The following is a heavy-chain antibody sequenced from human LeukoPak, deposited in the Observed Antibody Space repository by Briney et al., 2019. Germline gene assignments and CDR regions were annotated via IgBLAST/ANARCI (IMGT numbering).Heavy chain of an antibody. D-gene: IGHD1-26*01. V-gene: IGHV3-48*04. J-gene: IGHJ4*02. CDR3: VRDRGTYRPIDY. CDR2: ISSGSSTTI. Sequence: GSLRLSCAASGFTFSSYSMNWVRQAPGKGLKWVSYISSGSSTTIYYADSVKGRFTISRDNAQNSLYLQMNSLRAEDTAIYYCVRDRGTYRPIDYWGQGTLVTVSS. CDR1: GFTFSSYS.